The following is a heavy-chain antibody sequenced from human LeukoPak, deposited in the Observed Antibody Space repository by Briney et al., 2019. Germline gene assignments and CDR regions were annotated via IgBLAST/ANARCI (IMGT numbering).Heavy chain of an antibody. CDR1: GGSISSYY. V-gene: IGHV4-59*01. J-gene: IGHJ4*02. D-gene: IGHD5-12*01. Sequence: SETLSLTCTVSGGSISSYYWSWIRQPPGKGLEWIGYIYYSGSTNYNPSLKSRVTISVDTSKNQFSLKLSSVTAADTAVYYCARGRRASGYEDYWGQGTLVTVSS. CDR2: IYYSGST. CDR3: ARGRRASGYEDY.